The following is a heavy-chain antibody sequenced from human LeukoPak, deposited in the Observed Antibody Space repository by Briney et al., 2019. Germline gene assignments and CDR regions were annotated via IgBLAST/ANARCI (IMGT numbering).Heavy chain of an antibody. CDR2: ISAYNGNT. D-gene: IGHD3-22*01. Sequence: APVKVSCKASGYTFTSYGISWVRQAPGQGLEWMGWISAYNGNTNYAQKLQGRVTMTTDTSTSTAYMELRSLRSDDTAVYYCARENYYDSSGYYPGMDFDYWGQGTLVTVSS. J-gene: IGHJ4*02. CDR3: ARENYYDSSGYYPGMDFDY. V-gene: IGHV1-18*01. CDR1: GYTFTSYG.